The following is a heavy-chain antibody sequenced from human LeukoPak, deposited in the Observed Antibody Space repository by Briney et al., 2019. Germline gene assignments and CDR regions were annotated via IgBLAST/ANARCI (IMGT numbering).Heavy chain of an antibody. CDR2: INHSGST. CDR1: GGSFSGYY. J-gene: IGHJ4*02. Sequence: PSETLSLTCAVYGGSFSGYYWSWIRRPPGKGLEWIGEINHSGSTNYNPSLKSRVTISVDTSKNQFSLKLSSVTAADTAVYYCARGPIAADYWGQGTLVTVSS. CDR3: ARGPIAADY. D-gene: IGHD6-13*01. V-gene: IGHV4-34*01.